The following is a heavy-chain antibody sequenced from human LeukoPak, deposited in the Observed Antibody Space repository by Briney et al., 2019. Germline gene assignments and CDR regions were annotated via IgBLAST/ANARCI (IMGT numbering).Heavy chain of an antibody. V-gene: IGHV4-59*01. Sequence: PSETLSLTCTVSGGSISSYYWSWIRQPPGKGLEWIGYIYYSGSTNYNPSLRSRFTISVDTYKNQSSLKLRSVTAAATAVYYCAGYCSGGSCYLDYGDYGTGVDYWGQGTLVTVSS. CDR2: IYYSGST. CDR3: AGYCSGGSCYLDYGDYGTGVDY. J-gene: IGHJ4*02. D-gene: IGHD2-15*01. CDR1: GGSISSYY.